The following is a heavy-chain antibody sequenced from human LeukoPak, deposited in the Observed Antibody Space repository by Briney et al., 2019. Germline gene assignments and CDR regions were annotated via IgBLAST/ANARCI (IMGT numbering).Heavy chain of an antibody. CDR1: GFTFSSYG. CDR2: IWYDGSNK. Sequence: GRSLRLSRAASGFTFSSYGMHWVRQAPGKGLEWVAVIWYDGSNKYYADSVKGRFTISRDNSKNTLYLQMNSLRAEDTAVYYCAREEVVIRPYFDYWGQGTLVTVSS. J-gene: IGHJ4*02. V-gene: IGHV3-33*01. D-gene: IGHD3-22*01. CDR3: AREEVVIRPYFDY.